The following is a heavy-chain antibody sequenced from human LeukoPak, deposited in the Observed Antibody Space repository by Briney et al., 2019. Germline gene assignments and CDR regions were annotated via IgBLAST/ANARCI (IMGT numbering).Heavy chain of an antibody. V-gene: IGHV1-69*05. J-gene: IGHJ4*02. CDR3: ARDEYCSSTSCHNFDY. CDR2: IIPIFGTA. CDR1: GGTFSSYA. D-gene: IGHD2-2*02. Sequence: SVKVSCKDSGGTFSSYAISWVRQAPGQGLEWMGRIIPIFGTANYAQKFQGRVTITTDESTSTAYMQLSSLRSEDTAVYYCARDEYCSSTSCHNFDYWGQGTLVTVSS.